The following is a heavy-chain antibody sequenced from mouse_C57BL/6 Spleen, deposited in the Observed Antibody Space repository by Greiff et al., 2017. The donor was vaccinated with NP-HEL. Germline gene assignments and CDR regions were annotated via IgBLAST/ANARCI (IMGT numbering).Heavy chain of an antibody. V-gene: IGHV1-81*01. J-gene: IGHJ2*01. CDR2: IYPRSGNT. CDR1: GYTFTSYG. Sequence: VKVVESGAELARPGASVKLSCKASGYTFTSYGISWVKQRTGQGLEWIGEIYPRSGNTYYNEKFKGKATLTADKSSSTAYMELRSLTSEDSAVYFCARNYYGSSSYYFDYWGQGTTLTVSS. D-gene: IGHD1-1*01. CDR3: ARNYYGSSSYYFDY.